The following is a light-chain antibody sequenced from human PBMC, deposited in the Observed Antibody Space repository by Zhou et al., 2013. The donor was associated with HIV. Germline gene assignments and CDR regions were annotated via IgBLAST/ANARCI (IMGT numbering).Light chain of an antibody. CDR1: QGISNY. CDR3: QQSYSTPFMYT. J-gene: IGKJ2*01. CDR2: AAS. V-gene: IGKV1-39*01. Sequence: DIQMTQSPSSLSASVGDRVTITCRASQGISNYLAWYQQKPGKVPKLLIYAASSLQSGVPSRFSGSGSGTDFTLTISSLQPEDFATYYCQQSYSTPFMYTFGPGDRSWRSN.